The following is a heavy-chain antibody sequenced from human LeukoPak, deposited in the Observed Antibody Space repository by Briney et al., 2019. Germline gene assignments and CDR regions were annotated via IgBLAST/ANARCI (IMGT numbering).Heavy chain of an antibody. J-gene: IGHJ6*02. V-gene: IGHV4-59*01. Sequence: SETLSLTCTVSGGSISSYYWSWIRQPPGKGLEWIGYIYYSGTINYNPSLKSRVTISVDTSRNQFSLKLSSVTDADTAVYYCARDSSHYYGMDVWGQGTLVTVSS. CDR3: ARDSSHYYGMDV. CDR2: IYYSGTI. CDR1: GGSISSYY.